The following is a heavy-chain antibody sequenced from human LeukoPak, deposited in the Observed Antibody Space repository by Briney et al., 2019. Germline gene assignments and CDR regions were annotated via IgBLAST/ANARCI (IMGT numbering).Heavy chain of an antibody. Sequence: PSETLSLTCTVSGGSVSSGSYYWSWIRQSPGKGLEWIGYIYYSGSTNYNPSLKSRVTMSVDTSKNQFSLTLTSVTAADTAVYYCAREGGGSFFDYWGQGTLVTVSS. J-gene: IGHJ4*02. CDR3: AREGGGSFFDY. V-gene: IGHV4-61*01. CDR1: GGSVSSGSYY. D-gene: IGHD3-10*01. CDR2: IYYSGST.